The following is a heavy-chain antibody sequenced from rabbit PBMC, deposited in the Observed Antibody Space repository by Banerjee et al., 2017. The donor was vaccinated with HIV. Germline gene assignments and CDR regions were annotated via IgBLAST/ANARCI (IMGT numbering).Heavy chain of an antibody. CDR2: IVAGSGRT. Sequence: QSLEESGGGLVQPEGSLTLTCKASGLDFSSSYWICWVRQAPRKGLEWIACIVAGSGRTYYASWVNGRFTISRKNSLNTADLKMTSLTDADTATYFCARAGYAGIGYEMWGPGTLVTVS. J-gene: IGHJ6*01. CDR3: ARAGYAGIGYEM. CDR1: GLDFSSSYW. V-gene: IGHV1S43*01. D-gene: IGHD8-1*01.